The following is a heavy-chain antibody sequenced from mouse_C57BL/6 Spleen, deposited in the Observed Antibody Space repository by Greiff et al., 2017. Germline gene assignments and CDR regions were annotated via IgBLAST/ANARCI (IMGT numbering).Heavy chain of an antibody. J-gene: IGHJ2*01. Sequence: QVQLQQSGPELVKPGASVKISCKASGYAFSSSWMNWVKQRPGKGLEWIGRIYPGDGDTNYNGKFKGKATLTADTSSGTAYMQLSSLTSEDSAVYVCARGWDLERYFDDRGQSTTLTVSS. D-gene: IGHD2-3*01. CDR3: ARGWDLERYFDD. V-gene: IGHV1-82*01. CDR1: GYAFSSSW. CDR2: IYPGDGDT.